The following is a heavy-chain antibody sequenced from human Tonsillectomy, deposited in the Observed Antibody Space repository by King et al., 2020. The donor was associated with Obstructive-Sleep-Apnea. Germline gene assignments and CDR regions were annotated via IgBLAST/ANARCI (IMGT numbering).Heavy chain of an antibody. V-gene: IGHV3-21*01. CDR3: ARLPYGDYYFDY. CDR1: GFTFSTYS. Sequence: VQLVESGGGLVEPGGSLRLSCAASGFTFSTYSMNWVRQAPGKGLEWVSSISSSSSYISYADSVKGRFTISRDNAKNSLYLQMNSLRAEDPAVYYCARLPYGDYYFDYWGQGTLVTVSS. CDR2: ISSSSSYI. D-gene: IGHD4-17*01. J-gene: IGHJ4*02.